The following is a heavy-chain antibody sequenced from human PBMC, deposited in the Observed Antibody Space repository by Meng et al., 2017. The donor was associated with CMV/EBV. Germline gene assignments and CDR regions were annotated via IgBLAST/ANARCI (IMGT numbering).Heavy chain of an antibody. V-gene: IGHV3-11*01. CDR2: ISSSGSTI. CDR1: GFTFDDYG. D-gene: IGHD2-21*01. Sequence: GESLKISCAASGFTFDDYGMSWVRQAPGKGLEWVSYISSSGSTIYYADSVKGRFTISRDNAKNSLYLQMNSLRAEDTAVYYCARDRSQYCGGDCYYPYYYYGMDVWGQGTTVTVSS. J-gene: IGHJ6*02. CDR3: ARDRSQYCGGDCYYPYYYYGMDV.